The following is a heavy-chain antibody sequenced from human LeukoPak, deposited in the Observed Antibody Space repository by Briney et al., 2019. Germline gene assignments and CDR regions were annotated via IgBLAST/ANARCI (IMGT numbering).Heavy chain of an antibody. Sequence: GGSLRLSCAASGFTFSSYWMSWVRQAPEKGLEWLANINQGGSEKYYVDSVRGRFTISRDNAKNSLYLQMNSLRADDTAVYYCARDVTALDSWGQGTLVTVSS. CDR1: GFTFSSYW. D-gene: IGHD2-2*01. CDR3: ARDVTALDS. CDR2: INQGGSEK. V-gene: IGHV3-7*01. J-gene: IGHJ4*02.